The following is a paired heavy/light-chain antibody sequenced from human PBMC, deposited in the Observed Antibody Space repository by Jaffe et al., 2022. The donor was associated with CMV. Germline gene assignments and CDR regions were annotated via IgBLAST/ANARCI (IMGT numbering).Light chain of an antibody. J-gene: IGKJ4*01. CDR2: AAS. V-gene: IGKV1-8*01. CDR3: QQYYSYPLT. Sequence: AIRITQSPSSLSASTGDRVTITCRASQGISSYLAWYQQKPGKAPKLLIYAASTLQSGVPSRFSGSGSGTDFTLTISCLQSEDFATYYCQQYYSYPLTFGGGTKVEIK. CDR1: QGISSY.
Heavy chain of an antibody. CDR1: GFTFSSYS. CDR2: ISSSSSYI. Sequence: EVQLVESGGGLVKPGGSLRLSCAASGFTFSSYSMNWVRQAPGKGLEWVSSISSSSSYIYYADSVKGRFTISRDNAKNSLYLQMNSLRAEDTAVYYCARDLRYCGGDWCLGLHYGMDVWGQGTTVTVSS. J-gene: IGHJ6*02. CDR3: ARDLRYCGGDWCLGLHYGMDV. V-gene: IGHV3-21*01. D-gene: IGHD2-21*02.